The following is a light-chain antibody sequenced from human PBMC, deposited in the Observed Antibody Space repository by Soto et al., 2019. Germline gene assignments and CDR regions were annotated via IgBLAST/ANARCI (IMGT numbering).Light chain of an antibody. CDR1: SSSIGAGYD. CDR3: SSYTSSSTLV. CDR2: GNS. Sequence: QSVLTQPPSVSGAPGQRVTISCTGSSSSIGAGYDVHWYQQRPGTAPKLLIFGNSNRPSGVPDRFSGSKSGTSASLTITGLQAEDEADYYCSSYTSSSTLVFGGGTKLTVL. V-gene: IGLV1-40*01. J-gene: IGLJ2*01.